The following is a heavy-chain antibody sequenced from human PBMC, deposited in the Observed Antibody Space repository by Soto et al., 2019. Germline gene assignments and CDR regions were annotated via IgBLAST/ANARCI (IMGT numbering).Heavy chain of an antibody. Sequence: PVGSRRLSCAGSGFTFGDSYMSWIRQAPGKGLEWVSYIGSSDNIIYYADSVKGRFTISRDNAKNSLYLQMNSLRAEDTAVYYCARDLGYYESSGYFDYWGQGTLVTVSS. V-gene: IGHV3-11*01. J-gene: IGHJ4*02. D-gene: IGHD3-22*01. CDR1: GFTFGDSY. CDR3: ARDLGYYESSGYFDY. CDR2: IGSSDNII.